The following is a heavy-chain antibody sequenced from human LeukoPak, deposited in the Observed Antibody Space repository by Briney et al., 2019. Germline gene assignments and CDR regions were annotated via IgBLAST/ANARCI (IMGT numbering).Heavy chain of an antibody. CDR2: INHSGST. D-gene: IGHD6-13*01. CDR1: GGSFSGYY. V-gene: IGHV4-34*01. J-gene: IGHJ4*02. CDR3: ARRIAPAAHFDY. Sequence: SETLSLTCAVYGGSFSGYYWSWIRQPPGKGLEWIGEINHSGSTYYNPSLKSRVTISVDTSKNQFSLKLSSVTAADTAVYYCARRIAPAAHFDYWGQGTLVTVSS.